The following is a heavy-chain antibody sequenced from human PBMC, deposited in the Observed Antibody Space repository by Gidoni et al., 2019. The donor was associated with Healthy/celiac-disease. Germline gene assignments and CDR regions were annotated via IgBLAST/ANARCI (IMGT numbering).Heavy chain of an antibody. J-gene: IGHJ6*02. D-gene: IGHD3-10*01. Sequence: QVQLVQSGAEVKKPGASVKVSCKASGYTFTSYYMHWVRQAPAQGLEWMGIINHSGGSTSYAKKFQGRVTMTRDTSTSTVYMELSSLRSEDTAVYYCARGGMVQGVSYYYDYGMDVWGQGTTVTVSS. CDR1: GYTFTSYY. CDR3: ARGGMVQGVSYYYDYGMDV. CDR2: INHSGGST. V-gene: IGHV1-46*03.